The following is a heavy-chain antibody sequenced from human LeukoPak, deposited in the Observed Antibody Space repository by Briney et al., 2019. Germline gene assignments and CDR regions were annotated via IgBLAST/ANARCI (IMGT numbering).Heavy chain of an antibody. CDR3: ARDSKGGQGSSWYYFDY. D-gene: IGHD6-13*01. J-gene: IGHJ4*02. V-gene: IGHV3-7*01. Sequence: PGGSLRLSCSASGFTFSTYWMSWVRQAPGKGLEWVANMRRDGNEIYYLDSVRGRFTISRDNAKNSLYLQMNSLKAEDTAVYYCARDSKGGQGSSWYYFDYWGQGTLVTVSS. CDR2: MRRDGNEI. CDR1: GFTFSTYW.